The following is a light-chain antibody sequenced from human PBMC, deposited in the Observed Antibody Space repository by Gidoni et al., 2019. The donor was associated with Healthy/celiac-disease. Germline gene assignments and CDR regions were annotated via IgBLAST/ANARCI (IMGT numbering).Light chain of an antibody. CDR1: QSVSSSY. Sequence: EIVLTQSPVTLSLSPGERATLSCRASQSVSSSYLAWYQQKPGQAPRLLIYGASSRATGSPDRFSGSGSGTDFTLTISRLEPEDVAVYYCQQYGSSPPYTFGQGTKLEIK. J-gene: IGKJ2*01. CDR2: GAS. CDR3: QQYGSSPPYT. V-gene: IGKV3-20*01.